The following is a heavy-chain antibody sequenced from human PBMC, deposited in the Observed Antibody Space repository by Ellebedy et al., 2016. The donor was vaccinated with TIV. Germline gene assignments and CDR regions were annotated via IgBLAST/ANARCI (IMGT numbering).Heavy chain of an antibody. CDR3: ARRAIFTSDAFDF. V-gene: IGHV5-51*01. CDR1: GYSFTNYW. D-gene: IGHD2-2*01. Sequence: KVSCXGSGYSFTNYWIAWVRQMPGKGLEWMGYIYPPDSDTRYSPSFQGQVTISVDKSMNTAYLQWSSLKASDTAIYYCARRAIFTSDAFDFWGQGTVVTVSS. CDR2: IYPPDSDT. J-gene: IGHJ3*01.